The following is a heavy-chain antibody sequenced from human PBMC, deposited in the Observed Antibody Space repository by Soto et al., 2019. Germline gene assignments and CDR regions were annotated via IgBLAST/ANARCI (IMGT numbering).Heavy chain of an antibody. Sequence: EVQLLESGGGLVQPGGSLRLSCAASGFTFSTYAMNWVRQAPGRGLEWLSVIVGDASSTDYADSVKGRFIISRDNSKNTLYLQMNYLRADDTAVYYCAKDLRPDGQYDLDYWGQGTLVTVSP. J-gene: IGHJ4*02. CDR2: IVGDASST. CDR3: AKDLRPDGQYDLDY. D-gene: IGHD3-3*01. V-gene: IGHV3-23*01. CDR1: GFTFSTYA.